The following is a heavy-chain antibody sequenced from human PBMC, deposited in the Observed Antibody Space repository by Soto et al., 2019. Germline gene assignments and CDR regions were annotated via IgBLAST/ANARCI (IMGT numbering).Heavy chain of an antibody. Sequence: QVQLVQSGAEVKKPGPSVKVSCRASGGTFSRDIVTWVRQAPGQGLEWMEGITPIFSTTNYAQKFRGRVTITADKSTNTAHMELSSLTSEDTAVYYCARGGGSGTYNAAYFDFWGQGTLVTVSS. J-gene: IGHJ4*02. D-gene: IGHD3-10*01. CDR3: ARGGGSGTYNAAYFDF. V-gene: IGHV1-69*06. CDR1: GGTFSRDI. CDR2: ITPIFSTT.